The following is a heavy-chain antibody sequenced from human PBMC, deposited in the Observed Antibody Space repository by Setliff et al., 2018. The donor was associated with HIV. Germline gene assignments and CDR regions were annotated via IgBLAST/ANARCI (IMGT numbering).Heavy chain of an antibody. D-gene: IGHD2-21*02. CDR3: ARRIAPGWWGGNSGDAFDL. CDR1: GGSFSGFY. J-gene: IGHJ3*01. Sequence: SETLSLTCAVYGGSFSGFYWSWFRQPPGKGLVWIGEINHTGSTNYNPSLKSRVTMSVDTSKNQFSLKLSSVTAADTAVYYCARRIAPGWWGGNSGDAFDLWGQGTMVTVSS. CDR2: INHTGST. V-gene: IGHV4-34*01.